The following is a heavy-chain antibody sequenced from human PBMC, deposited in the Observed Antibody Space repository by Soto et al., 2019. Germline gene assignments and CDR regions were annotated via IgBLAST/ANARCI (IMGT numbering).Heavy chain of an antibody. CDR1: GLTVSSYW. D-gene: IGHD3-3*01. CDR2: IQQDGSAK. CDR3: ARGYTVFGEVTRHLFDY. Sequence: PGGSLRLSCAASGLTVSSYWMSWVRQAPGKGLGWVANIQQDGSAKYYADSVKGRFTISRDNAKNSLHLQMNSLRAEDTAVYYCARGYTVFGEVTRHLFDYWGQGIQVT. J-gene: IGHJ4*02. V-gene: IGHV3-7*01.